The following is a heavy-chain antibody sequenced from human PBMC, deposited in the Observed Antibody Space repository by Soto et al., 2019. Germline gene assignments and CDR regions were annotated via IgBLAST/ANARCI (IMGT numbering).Heavy chain of an antibody. Sequence: VQSGAEVRKPGSSVRVSCEVSGDTFTSHTINWLRQAPGQGLEWMGGVIPVFGSPTYAQRFQARLSITADTSNEAAYMGLGSLNTGDPAFFFCARKSSGTNHWVHSWGPGTLVTVSS. J-gene: IGHJ5*01. CDR1: GDTFTSHT. CDR2: VIPVFGSP. D-gene: IGHD1-26*01. CDR3: ARKSSGTNHWVHS. V-gene: IGHV1-69*06.